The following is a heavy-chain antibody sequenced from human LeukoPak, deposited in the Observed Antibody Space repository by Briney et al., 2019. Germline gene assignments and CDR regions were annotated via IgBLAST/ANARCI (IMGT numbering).Heavy chain of an antibody. V-gene: IGHV1-69*13. Sequence: GASVKVSCKASGYTFTGYYMHWVRQAPGQGLEWMGGIIPVFGSPNYAQSFRDRVTITADESTSTAYMELSSLRSEDTAVYYCARFILHDYGDYVPPLWGQGTLVTVSS. CDR3: ARFILHDYGDYVPPL. D-gene: IGHD4-17*01. CDR2: IIPVFGSP. J-gene: IGHJ4*02. CDR1: GYTFTGYY.